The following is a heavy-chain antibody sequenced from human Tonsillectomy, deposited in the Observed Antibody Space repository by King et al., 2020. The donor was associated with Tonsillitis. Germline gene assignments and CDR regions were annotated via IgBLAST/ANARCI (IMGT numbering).Heavy chain of an antibody. D-gene: IGHD3-10*01. V-gene: IGHV3-30-3*01. CDR2: ISYEGSNK. CDR1: GFTFSSYS. Sequence: QLVQSGGGVVQPGRSLRLSCAASGFTFSSYSMHWVRQAPVKGLEWVAIISYEGSNKYYAESVKGRFTLSRDKSKNTLYLQMNSLRAEDTAVYYCAREGITMVRGVTYYYGMDVWGQGTTVTVSS. J-gene: IGHJ6*02. CDR3: AREGITMVRGVTYYYGMDV.